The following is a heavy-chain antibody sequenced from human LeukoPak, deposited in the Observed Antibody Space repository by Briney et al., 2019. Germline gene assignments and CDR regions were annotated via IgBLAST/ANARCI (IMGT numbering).Heavy chain of an antibody. Sequence: SETLSLTCTVSGVSVSSGSYYWTWIRQPPGEGLEWIGFIYYSGTTDYNPSLKSRVTISVDTSKNQFSLKLSFVTAADTAVYYCARGVAAPGTGGLSWFDPWGQGTLVTVSS. V-gene: IGHV4-61*01. J-gene: IGHJ5*02. CDR1: GVSVSSGSYY. CDR3: ARGVAAPGTGGLSWFDP. CDR2: IYYSGTT. D-gene: IGHD6-13*01.